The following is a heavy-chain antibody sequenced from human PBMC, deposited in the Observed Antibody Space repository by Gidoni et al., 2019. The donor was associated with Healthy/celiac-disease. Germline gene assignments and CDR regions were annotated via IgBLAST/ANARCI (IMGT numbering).Heavy chain of an antibody. Sequence: EVQLVESGGGLVQPGGSLILSCAASGFTFISYAMSWVRQAPGKGLESVSAIRGSGGSTYYADSVKGRFTISRDNSKNKLYLQMNSLRAEDTDVYYCAKDRDVLRFLEWLLDYWGQGTLVTVSS. V-gene: IGHV3-23*04. D-gene: IGHD3-3*01. CDR2: IRGSGGST. CDR1: GFTFISYA. J-gene: IGHJ4*02. CDR3: AKDRDVLRFLEWLLDY.